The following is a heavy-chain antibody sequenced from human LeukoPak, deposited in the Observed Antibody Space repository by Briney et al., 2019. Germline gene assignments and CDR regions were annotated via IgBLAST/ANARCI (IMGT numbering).Heavy chain of an antibody. CDR3: ARQSRDGSKTRGYYFDY. D-gene: IGHD3-10*01. Sequence: GESLKISCQVSGYIFTHYWIGWVRQMPGNGLESMGIIYPADSDTTYSPSFQGQVTIPADKSISTVYLQWSSLKASDTAMYYCARQSRDGSKTRGYYFDYWGQGTLVTVSS. J-gene: IGHJ4*02. CDR2: IYPADSDT. CDR1: GYIFTHYW. V-gene: IGHV5-51*01.